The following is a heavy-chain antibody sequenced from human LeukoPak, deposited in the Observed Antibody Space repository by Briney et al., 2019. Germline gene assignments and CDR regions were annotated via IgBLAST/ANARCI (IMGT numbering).Heavy chain of an antibody. CDR3: AKVNYYESSGYYDY. Sequence: GGSLRLSCAASAFTVSSSYMSWVRQAPGKGLEWVSVVFSGGTTYYADSVKGRFTISRDNSKNTLYLQMNSLRAEDTAVYFCAKVNYYESSGYYDYWGQGTLVTVSS. CDR2: VFSGGTT. D-gene: IGHD3-22*01. V-gene: IGHV3-53*05. J-gene: IGHJ4*02. CDR1: AFTVSSSY.